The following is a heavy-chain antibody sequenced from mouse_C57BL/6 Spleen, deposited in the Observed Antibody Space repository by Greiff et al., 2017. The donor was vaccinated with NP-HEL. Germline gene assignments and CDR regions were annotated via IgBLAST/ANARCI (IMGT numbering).Heavy chain of an antibody. CDR1: GFTFTDYY. CDR3: ARYPLIYYDYPYYFDY. CDR2: IRNKANGYTT. V-gene: IGHV7-3*01. D-gene: IGHD2-4*01. J-gene: IGHJ2*01. Sequence: EVQGVESGGGLVQPGGSLSLSCAASGFTFTDYYMSWVRQPPGKALEWLGFIRNKANGYTTEYSASVKGRFTISRDNSQSILYLQMNALRAEDSATYYCARYPLIYYDYPYYFDYWGQGTTLTVSS.